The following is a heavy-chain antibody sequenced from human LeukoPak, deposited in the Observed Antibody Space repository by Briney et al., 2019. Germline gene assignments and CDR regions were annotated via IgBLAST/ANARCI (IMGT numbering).Heavy chain of an antibody. J-gene: IGHJ4*02. CDR1: GGSISSSSYY. Sequence: SETLSLTCTVSGGSISSSSYYWGWIRQPPGKGLEWIGSIYYSGSTYYNPSLKSRVTISVDTSKNQFSLKLSSVTAADTAVYYCARGPTRYYFDYWGQGTLVTVSS. V-gene: IGHV4-39*07. CDR2: IYYSGST. CDR3: ARGPTRYYFDY.